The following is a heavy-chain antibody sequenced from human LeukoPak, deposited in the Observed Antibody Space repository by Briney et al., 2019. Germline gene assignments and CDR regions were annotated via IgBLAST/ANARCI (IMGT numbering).Heavy chain of an antibody. D-gene: IGHD3-10*01. V-gene: IGHV3-23*01. Sequence: GGSLRLSCAASGFTFSSYAMSWVRQAPGKGLVWVSAISGSGGSTYYADSVKGRFTISRDNSKNTLYLQMNSLRAEDTAVYYCANYGSGSSDYWGQGTLVTVSS. CDR2: ISGSGGST. CDR3: ANYGSGSSDY. J-gene: IGHJ4*02. CDR1: GFTFSSYA.